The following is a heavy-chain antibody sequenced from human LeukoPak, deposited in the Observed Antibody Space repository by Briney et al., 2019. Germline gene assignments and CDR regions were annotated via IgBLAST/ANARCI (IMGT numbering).Heavy chain of an antibody. CDR1: GYSISSGYY. CDR3: ARDTSSSWGFNY. D-gene: IGHD6-13*01. Sequence: SETLSLTCTVSGYSISSGYYWGWIRQPPGKGLEWIGSIYHSGRTYYNPSLKSRVTISVDTSKNQFSLKLSSVTAADTAVYYCARDTSSSWGFNYWGQGTLVTVSS. J-gene: IGHJ4*02. CDR2: IYHSGRT. V-gene: IGHV4-38-2*02.